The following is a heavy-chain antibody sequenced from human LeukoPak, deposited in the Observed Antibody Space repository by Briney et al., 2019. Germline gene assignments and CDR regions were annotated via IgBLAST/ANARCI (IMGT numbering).Heavy chain of an antibody. Sequence: GGSLRLSCGASGFTVKNNYMNWVRQAPGKGLEWVSGIYGDGSTYYADFVKGRFTISRDSSKNTLYLQMNSLRAEDTAVYYCAIGSYCSGGSCYPLFDYWGRGTLVTVSS. V-gene: IGHV3-53*01. CDR1: GFTVKNNY. CDR3: AIGSYCSGGSCYPLFDY. J-gene: IGHJ4*02. CDR2: IYGDGST. D-gene: IGHD2-15*01.